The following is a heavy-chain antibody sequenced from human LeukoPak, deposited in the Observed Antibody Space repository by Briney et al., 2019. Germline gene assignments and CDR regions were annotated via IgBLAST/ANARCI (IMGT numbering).Heavy chain of an antibody. Sequence: PGGSLRLSCVGSGFTFSSYGMHWVRQAPGKGLEWVAFISYDGSNKYYADSVKGRFTISRDNSKNTLYLQMNSLRAEDTAVYYCANLLRWEPYWGQGTLVTVSS. CDR1: GFTFSSYG. CDR3: ANLLRWEPY. V-gene: IGHV3-30*18. D-gene: IGHD4-23*01. CDR2: ISYDGSNK. J-gene: IGHJ4*02.